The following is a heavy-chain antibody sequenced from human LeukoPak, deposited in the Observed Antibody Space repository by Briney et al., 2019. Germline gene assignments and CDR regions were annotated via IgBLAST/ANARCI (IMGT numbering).Heavy chain of an antibody. CDR3: ARVQYDFWSGYYIGYYYYMDV. D-gene: IGHD3-3*01. Sequence: SETLSLTCTVSGYSISSGYYWGWIRQPPGKGLEWIGSIYHSGSTYYNPSLKSRVTISVDTSKNQFSLKLSSVTAADTAVYYCARVQYDFWSGYYIGYYYYMDVWGKGTTVTVSS. V-gene: IGHV4-38-2*02. CDR1: GYSISSGYY. J-gene: IGHJ6*03. CDR2: IYHSGST.